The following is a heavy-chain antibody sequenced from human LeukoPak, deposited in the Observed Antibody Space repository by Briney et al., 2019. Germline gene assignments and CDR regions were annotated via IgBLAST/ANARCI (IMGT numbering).Heavy chain of an antibody. CDR2: IHIDGTTT. V-gene: IGHV3-74*01. J-gene: IGHJ4*02. Sequence: PGGSLRLSCAASGFTFSNYWMHWVRQAPGKGLVWVSRIHIDGTTTWYADSVKGRFTISRDNARNTPYLQMSSLRAEDTAVYYCARESEVHGTYYFDYWGQGTLVTVSS. CDR1: GFTFSNYW. CDR3: ARESEVHGTYYFDY. D-gene: IGHD1-26*01.